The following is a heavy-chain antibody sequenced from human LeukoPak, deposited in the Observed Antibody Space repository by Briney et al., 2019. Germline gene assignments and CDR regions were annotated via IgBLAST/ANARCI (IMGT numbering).Heavy chain of an antibody. D-gene: IGHD3-3*01. J-gene: IGHJ4*02. CDR3: ARGEDVSGYRTDC. Sequence: SETLSLTCTVSGYSISSGYYWGWIRQPPGKGLEWIGSIYHSGSTYYNPSLKSRVTISVDTSKNQFSLKLSSVTAADTAIYYCARGEDVSGYRTDCWGQGTLVTVSS. CDR2: IYHSGST. V-gene: IGHV4-38-2*02. CDR1: GYSISSGYY.